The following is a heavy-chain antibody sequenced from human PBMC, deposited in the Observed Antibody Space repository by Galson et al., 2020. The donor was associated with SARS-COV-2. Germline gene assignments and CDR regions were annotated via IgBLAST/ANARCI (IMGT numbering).Heavy chain of an antibody. D-gene: IGHD1-1*01. CDR3: ARDAGQLWMRRFDH. CDR2: VLSDGKNF. Sequence: WGSLRLSCAASGFSFSSYGMSWVRQAPGKGPEWLAFVLSDGKNFYYADSVRGRFTVSRDTSQNTLFLQMNSLRAEDTAVYYCARDAGQLWMRRFDHWGQGTLVTVSS. V-gene: IGHV3-33*07. J-gene: IGHJ4*02. CDR1: GFSFSSYG.